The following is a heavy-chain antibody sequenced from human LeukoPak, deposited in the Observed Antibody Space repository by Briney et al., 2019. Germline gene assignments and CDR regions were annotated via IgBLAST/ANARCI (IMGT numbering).Heavy chain of an antibody. Sequence: SETLSLTCTVSSDSVSGHYWTWFRQPPGKGLEWIGYLYYDGSTNYNPSLKSRLTISVDMSKNQFSLKLSSVTAADTAIYYCARGARYGSYDHPPPHWGQGTLVTVSS. V-gene: IGHV4-59*02. J-gene: IGHJ1*01. D-gene: IGHD2-15*01. CDR2: LYYDGST. CDR1: SDSVSGHY. CDR3: ARGARYGSYDHPPPH.